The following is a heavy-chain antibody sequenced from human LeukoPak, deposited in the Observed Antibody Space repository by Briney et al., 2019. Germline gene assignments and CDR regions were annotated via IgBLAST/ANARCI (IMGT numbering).Heavy chain of an antibody. J-gene: IGHJ1*01. CDR1: GGSIGSGTYH. Sequence: SETLSLTCTVSGGSIGSGTYHWGWIRQPPGKGLEWIGSIYHVGSTFYSPSLKSRVTISVDRSKIQFFLRLTSVTAADTAIYYCAMGLETGDYREEHFKHWGQAPKSPSPQ. CDR3: AMGLETGDYREEHFKH. CDR2: IYHVGST. V-gene: IGHV4-39*07. D-gene: IGHD2-21*01.